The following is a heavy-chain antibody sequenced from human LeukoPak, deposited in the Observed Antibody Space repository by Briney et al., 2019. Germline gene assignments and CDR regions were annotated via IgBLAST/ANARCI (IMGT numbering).Heavy chain of an antibody. D-gene: IGHD4-11*01. CDR2: IYHSGYA. V-gene: IGHV4-38-2*01. CDR3: ARNSSLTTLKGGWFDP. J-gene: IGHJ5*02. CDR1: GYSSNSGYS. Sequence: SETLSLTCGVSGYSSNSGYSWTCLRHRPGKGLEWIGNIYHSGYAYYNPSLKSRVTISLDASKNQFSLRLSSVTAADTAVYYCARNSSLTTLKGGWFDPWGQGTLVTVSS.